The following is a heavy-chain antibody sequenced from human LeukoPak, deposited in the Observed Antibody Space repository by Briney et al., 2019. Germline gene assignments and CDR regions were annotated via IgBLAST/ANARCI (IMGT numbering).Heavy chain of an antibody. Sequence: GGSLRLSCAVSGFTFSIYAMTWVRQAPGKGLEWVSGINWNGGSTGYADSVKGRFTISRDNAKNSLYLQMNSLRAEDTALYYCARVSYQQAFDIWGQGTMVTVSS. CDR1: GFTFSIYA. CDR2: INWNGGST. D-gene: IGHD2-2*01. V-gene: IGHV3-20*04. J-gene: IGHJ3*02. CDR3: ARVSYQQAFDI.